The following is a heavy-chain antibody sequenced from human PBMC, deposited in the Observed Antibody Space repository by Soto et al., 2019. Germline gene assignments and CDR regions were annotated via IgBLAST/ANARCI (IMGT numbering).Heavy chain of an antibody. CDR1: GFSFSSFA. D-gene: IGHD1-26*01. Sequence: EVLLLESGGGLVQPGGSLRLSCEASGFSFSSFAMNWVRQAPGKGLEWVSAIGDSGASTYYADSVKGRFTISRDNSRNTLYLQLNSLRAEDTAVYYCAKGVELDVWGNWTTVTVYS. V-gene: IGHV3-23*01. CDR2: IGDSGAST. J-gene: IGHJ6*04. CDR3: AKGVELDV.